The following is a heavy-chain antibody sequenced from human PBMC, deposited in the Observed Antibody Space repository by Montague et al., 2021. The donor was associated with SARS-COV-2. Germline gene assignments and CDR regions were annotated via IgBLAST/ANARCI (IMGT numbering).Heavy chain of an antibody. CDR1: GFLLSTSGVG. CDR2: IYWDDDK. D-gene: IGHD1-26*01. Sequence: PALVKPTQTLTLTCTFSGFLLSTSGVGVGWIRQPPGKALEWLALIYWDDDKRYSPSLKSRLTITKDTSKNQVVLTMTNIDPVDTATYYCAHRRGLLLSDAFDIWGQGTMVTVSS. V-gene: IGHV2-5*02. CDR3: AHRRGLLLSDAFDI. J-gene: IGHJ3*02.